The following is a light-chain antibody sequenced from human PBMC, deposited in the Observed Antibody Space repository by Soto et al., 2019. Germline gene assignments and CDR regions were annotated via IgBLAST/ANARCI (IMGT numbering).Light chain of an antibody. Sequence: EIVLTQSPATLSLSPGERATLSCRASQSVSSYLAWYQQKPGQAPRLLISDASNRATGIPARFSGSGSGTDFTLTISSLEPEDFAVYYCQQRSSWPYTFGQGTKLEIK. J-gene: IGKJ2*01. V-gene: IGKV3-11*01. CDR3: QQRSSWPYT. CDR1: QSVSSY. CDR2: DAS.